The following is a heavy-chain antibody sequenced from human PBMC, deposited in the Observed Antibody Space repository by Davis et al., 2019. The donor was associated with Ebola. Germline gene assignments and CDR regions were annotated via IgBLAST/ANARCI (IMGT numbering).Heavy chain of an antibody. CDR2: ISGSGDIS. Sequence: GESLKISCAASAFTFSSYAMTWVRQAPGKGLEWVSSISGSGDISYYADSVKGRFTISRDNSKNTLYLQMNSLRAEDTAVYYCARSPFSMWLIDYWGQGTLVTVSS. CDR3: ARSPFSMWLIDY. V-gene: IGHV3-23*01. CDR1: AFTFSSYA. D-gene: IGHD6-19*01. J-gene: IGHJ4*02.